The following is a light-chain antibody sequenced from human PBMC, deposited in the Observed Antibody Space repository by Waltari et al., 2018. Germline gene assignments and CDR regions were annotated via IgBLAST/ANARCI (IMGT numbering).Light chain of an antibody. V-gene: IGLV2-23*02. CDR2: EVS. J-gene: IGLJ3*02. CDR3: CSYARYTSLV. Sequence: QSALTQPASVSGSPGQSITISCTGTISDVGNYNLVSWYQHHPGKAPKLILYEVSERPSVVSNRFAGSKSGNTAALTSSGLQAEDEADYYCCSYARYTSLVFGGGTRLTVL. CDR1: ISDVGNYNL.